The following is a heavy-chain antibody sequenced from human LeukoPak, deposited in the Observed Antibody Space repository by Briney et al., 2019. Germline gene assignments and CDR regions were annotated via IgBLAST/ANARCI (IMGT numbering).Heavy chain of an antibody. CDR1: GFTFSDYY. J-gene: IGHJ4*02. V-gene: IGHV3-53*01. CDR2: IYSGGDT. CDR3: ARALEGYDY. D-gene: IGHD6-13*01. Sequence: GGSLRLSCAASGFTFSDYYMNWIRQAPGKGLEWVSVIYSGGDTYYADSVMGRFTISRDNSKNTLYLQMNSLRVEDTAVYYCARALEGYDYWGQGTLVTVSS.